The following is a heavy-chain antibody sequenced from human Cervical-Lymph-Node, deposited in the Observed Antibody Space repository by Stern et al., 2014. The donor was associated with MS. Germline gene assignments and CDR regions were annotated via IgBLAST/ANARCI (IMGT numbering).Heavy chain of an antibody. CDR2: ISWDDDG. D-gene: IGHD3-10*01. V-gene: IGHV2-5*02. CDR1: GFSFSNKGVT. Sequence: QVTLKESGPTLVKPTQTLTLTCTFSGFSFSNKGVTVGWIRQPPGKALEWLALISWDDDGRYSPSLETRLTITKDTSKNQVVLTMTNVDPVDTGTYYCVHRRHYKLTGLGRSWYFDLWGRGTLVTVSS. CDR3: VHRRHYKLTGLGRSWYFDL. J-gene: IGHJ2*01.